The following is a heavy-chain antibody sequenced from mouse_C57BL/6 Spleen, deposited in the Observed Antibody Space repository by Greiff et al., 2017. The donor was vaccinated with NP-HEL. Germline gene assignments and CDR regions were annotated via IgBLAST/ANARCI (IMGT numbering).Heavy chain of an antibody. Sequence: VQLQQPGAELVKPGASVKLSCKASGYTFTSYWMQWVKQRPGQGLEWIGEIDPSDSYTNYNQKFKGKATLTVDTSSSTAYMQLSSLTSEDSAVYYCAKPRTYYYGSSYAMDYWGQGTSVTVSS. D-gene: IGHD1-1*01. CDR2: IDPSDSYT. J-gene: IGHJ4*01. V-gene: IGHV1-50*01. CDR3: AKPRTYYYGSSYAMDY. CDR1: GYTFTSYW.